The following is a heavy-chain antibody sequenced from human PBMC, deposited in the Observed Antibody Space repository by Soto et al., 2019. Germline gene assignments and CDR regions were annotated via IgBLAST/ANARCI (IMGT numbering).Heavy chain of an antibody. D-gene: IGHD3-3*01. Sequence: EVQLLESGGGLVQPGGSLRLSCADSGFPFTSYAMSWVRQTPGKGLEWVSRISDSGSSTYYADSVKGRFTISRDNSKNTLYLQMNSLRAEDTALYYCATESRITVFGVGRWGDQGTLVTVSS. CDR1: GFPFTSYA. CDR3: ATESRITVFGVGRW. J-gene: IGHJ4*02. CDR2: ISDSGSST. V-gene: IGHV3-23*01.